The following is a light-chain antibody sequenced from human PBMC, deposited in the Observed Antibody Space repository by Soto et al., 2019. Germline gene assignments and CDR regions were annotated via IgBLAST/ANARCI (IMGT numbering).Light chain of an antibody. Sequence: QSVLTQPPSASGSPGQSVTISCTGTSSDVGGCRFVSWYQQFPGKAPQLIIYEVNKRPSGVPDRFSGSKSGNTASLTISGLQAEDEADYYCSSCAGSNNPYVFGTGTKITVL. V-gene: IGLV2-8*01. CDR3: SSCAGSNNPYV. CDR1: SSDVGGCRF. CDR2: EVN. J-gene: IGLJ1*01.